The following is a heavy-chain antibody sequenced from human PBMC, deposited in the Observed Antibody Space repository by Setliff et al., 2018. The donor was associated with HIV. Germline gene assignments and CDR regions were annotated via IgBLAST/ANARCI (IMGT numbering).Heavy chain of an antibody. Sequence: SETQSLTSTVAGGSGNSGDFYWNWVRQHPERVLEWIGIIYHRGSASYNPTLKSRAKISVATSKNQFSLILTSVTVADTPLYFCARASLRHRDLEWSNNLFDPWGHGPLVTVSS. J-gene: IGHJ5*02. D-gene: IGHD3-3*01. CDR3: ARASLRHRDLEWSNNLFDP. V-gene: IGHV4-31*03. CDR1: GGSGNSGDFY. CDR2: IYHRGSA.